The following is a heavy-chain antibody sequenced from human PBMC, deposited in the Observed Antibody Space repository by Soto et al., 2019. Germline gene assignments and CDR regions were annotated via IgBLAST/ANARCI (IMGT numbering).Heavy chain of an antibody. V-gene: IGHV3-43*02. CDR1: GFTFDDYA. CDR2: ISGDGGST. CDR3: AKDSLDSSGPFFDY. Sequence: GESLKISCAASGFTFDDYAMHWVRQAPGKGLEWVSLISGDGGSTYYADSVKGRFTISRDNSKNSLYLQMNSLRTEDTALYYCAKDSLDSSGPFFDYWGQGTLVTVSS. J-gene: IGHJ4*02. D-gene: IGHD3-22*01.